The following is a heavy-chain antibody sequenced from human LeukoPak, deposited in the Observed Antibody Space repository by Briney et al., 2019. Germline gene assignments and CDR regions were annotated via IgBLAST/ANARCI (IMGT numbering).Heavy chain of an antibody. D-gene: IGHD3-16*01. CDR2: FDPEDGET. Sequence: ASVNVSCKVSGYTLTELSMHWVRQAPGKGLEWMGGFDPEDGETIYAQKFQGRVTMTEDTSTDTAYMELSSLRSEDTAVYYCATILLRLGEYYFDYWGQGTLVTVSS. CDR3: ATILLRLGEYYFDY. CDR1: GYTLTELS. V-gene: IGHV1-24*01. J-gene: IGHJ4*02.